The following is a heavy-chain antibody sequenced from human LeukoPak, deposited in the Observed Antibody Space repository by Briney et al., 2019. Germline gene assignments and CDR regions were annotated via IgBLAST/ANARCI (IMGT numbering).Heavy chain of an antibody. D-gene: IGHD6-13*01. CDR2: IYPGDSET. Sequence: GESLKVSCKGSGYTFSTYWIGWVRQMPGKGLEWMGIIYPGDSETRYSPSFQGQVTISADKSISTAYLQWSSLKASGTAMYYCARPLGIAAAGTVLTDYWGQGTLVTVSS. CDR3: ARPLGIAAAGTVLTDY. V-gene: IGHV5-51*01. CDR1: GYTFSTYW. J-gene: IGHJ4*02.